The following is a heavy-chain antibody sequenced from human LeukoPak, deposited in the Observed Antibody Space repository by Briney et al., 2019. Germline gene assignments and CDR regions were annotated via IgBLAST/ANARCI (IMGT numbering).Heavy chain of an antibody. D-gene: IGHD3-9*01. J-gene: IGHJ4*01. CDR2: INHSGST. CDR1: GGSFSGYY. V-gene: IGHV4-34*01. CDR3: ARFLPGDPTAYYSDC. Sequence: PSETLSLTCAVYGGSFSGYYWSWIRQPPGKGLEWIGEINHSGSTNYNPSLKSRVTISVDTSKNQFSLKLSSVTAADTAVYYCARFLPGDPTAYYSDCWSQGTLVTV.